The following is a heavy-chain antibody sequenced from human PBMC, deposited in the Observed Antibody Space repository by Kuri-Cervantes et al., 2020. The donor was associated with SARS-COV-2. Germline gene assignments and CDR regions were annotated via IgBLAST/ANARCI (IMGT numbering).Heavy chain of an antibody. Sequence: SCTVSGGSISSGSYYWSWIRQPAGKGLEWIGRIYTSGSTNYNPSLKSRVTISVDTSKNQFSLKLSSVTAADTAVYYCARLAGYDFWSGYSPEYYYYMDVWGKGTTVTVSS. J-gene: IGHJ6*03. CDR1: GGSISSGSYY. CDR2: IYTSGST. V-gene: IGHV4-61*02. CDR3: ARLAGYDFWSGYSPEYYYYMDV. D-gene: IGHD3-3*01.